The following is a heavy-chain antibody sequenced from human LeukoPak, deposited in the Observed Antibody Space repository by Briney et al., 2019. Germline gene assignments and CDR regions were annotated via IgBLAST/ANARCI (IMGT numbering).Heavy chain of an antibody. CDR1: GGSISSSSYY. CDR2: INHSGST. D-gene: IGHD3/OR15-3a*01. CDR3: ARGGLGPYYYYYYYMDV. J-gene: IGHJ6*03. V-gene: IGHV4-39*07. Sequence: SETLSLTCTVSGGSISSSSYYWGWIRQPPGKGLEWIGEINHSGSTNYNPSLKSRVTISVDTSKNQFSLKLSSVTAADTAVYYCARGGLGPYYYYYYYMDVWGKGTTVTVSS.